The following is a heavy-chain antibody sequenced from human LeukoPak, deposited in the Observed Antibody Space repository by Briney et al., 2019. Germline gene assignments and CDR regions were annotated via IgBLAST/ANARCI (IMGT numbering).Heavy chain of an antibody. CDR2: IYYSGST. D-gene: IGHD6-13*01. CDR1: GGSISSGDYY. J-gene: IGHJ4*02. CDR3: VRYSSSWYSFDY. Sequence: SETLSLTCTVSGGSISSGDYYWSWIRQPPGKGLEWIGYIYYSGSTYYNPSLKSRVTISVDTSKNQFSLKLSSVTAADTAVYYCVRYSSSWYSFDYWGQGTLVTVSS. V-gene: IGHV4-30-4*01.